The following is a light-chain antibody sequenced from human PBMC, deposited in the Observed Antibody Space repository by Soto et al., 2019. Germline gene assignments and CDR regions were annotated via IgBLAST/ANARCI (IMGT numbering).Light chain of an antibody. CDR1: SKDVGAYNY. CDR2: DVS. J-gene: IGLJ2*01. Sequence: QSALTQPASVSGSPGQSITISCTGTSKDVGAYNYVSWYQQHPGKAPKLMIYDVSDRPSGVSNRFSGSKSGNTASLTISGLQADDEADYYCSSYTNSRTLVFGGGTKLTVL. V-gene: IGLV2-14*01. CDR3: SSYTNSRTLV.